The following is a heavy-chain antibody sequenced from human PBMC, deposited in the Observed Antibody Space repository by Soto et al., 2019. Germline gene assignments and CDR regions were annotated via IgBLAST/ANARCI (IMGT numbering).Heavy chain of an antibody. D-gene: IGHD2-15*01. Sequence: SSVKFSFTPPAYTLNSYALQLILPSPGQRREGIGWINAGNGNTKYSQKFQGRVTITRDTSASTAYMELSSLRSEDTAVYYCAREAPHCSGGSFYPGPNWFDPWGQGTLVTVSS. J-gene: IGHJ5*02. V-gene: IGHV1-3*01. CDR2: INAGNGNT. CDR3: AREAPHCSGGSFYPGPNWFDP. CDR1: AYTLNSYA.